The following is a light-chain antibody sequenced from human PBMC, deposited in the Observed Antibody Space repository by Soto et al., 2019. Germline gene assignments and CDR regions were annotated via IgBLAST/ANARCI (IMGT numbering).Light chain of an antibody. J-gene: IGLJ1*01. CDR2: GNN. CDR3: QSYDSSLSALYV. V-gene: IGLV1-40*01. Sequence: QSVLTQPPSVSGAPGQRVTISCTGSSSNIGAGYEVHWYQQLPGTAPKLLSYGNNNRPSGVPDRFSGSKSGTSASLAITGLQAEDEADYYCQSYDSSLSALYVFGTGTKLTVL. CDR1: SSNIGAGYE.